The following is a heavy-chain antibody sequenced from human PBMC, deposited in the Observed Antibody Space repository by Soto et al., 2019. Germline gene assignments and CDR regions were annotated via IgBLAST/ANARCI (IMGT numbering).Heavy chain of an antibody. V-gene: IGHV3-49*03. D-gene: IGHD3-9*01. Sequence: GGSLRLSCTASGFTFGDYAMSWFRQAPGKGLEWVGFIRSKAYGGTTEYAASVKGRFTISRDDSKSIAYLQMNSLKTEDTAVYYCTRIYILTGYYDAFDIWGQGTMVTVSS. CDR1: GFTFGDYA. J-gene: IGHJ3*02. CDR2: IRSKAYGGTT. CDR3: TRIYILTGYYDAFDI.